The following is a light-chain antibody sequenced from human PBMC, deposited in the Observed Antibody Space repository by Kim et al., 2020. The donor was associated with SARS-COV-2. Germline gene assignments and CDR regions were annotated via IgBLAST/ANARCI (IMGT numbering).Light chain of an antibody. CDR1: SHDVGGYNY. J-gene: IGLJ1*01. Sequence: SITLSYPETSHDVGGYNYVSWYQQHPGKAPKLMIYDVSNRPSGVSNRFSGSKSGNTASLTISGLQAEDEADYYCSSYTSSTTNYVFGTGTKVTVL. CDR3: SSYTSSTTNYV. CDR2: DVS. V-gene: IGLV2-14*03.